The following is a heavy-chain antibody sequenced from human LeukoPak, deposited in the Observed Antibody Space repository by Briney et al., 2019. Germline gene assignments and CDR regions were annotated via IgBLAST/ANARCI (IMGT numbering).Heavy chain of an antibody. Sequence: APVKVSCKASGYTFTSYAMHWVRQAPGQGLEWMGWINTNTGNPAYAQGFTGRFVFSLDTSVSTAYLQISSLKAEDTAVYYCARVHSSSWYSRTHIDYWGQGALVTVSS. V-gene: IGHV7-4-1*02. CDR2: INTNTGNP. D-gene: IGHD6-13*01. CDR3: ARVHSSSWYSRTHIDY. CDR1: GYTFTSYA. J-gene: IGHJ4*02.